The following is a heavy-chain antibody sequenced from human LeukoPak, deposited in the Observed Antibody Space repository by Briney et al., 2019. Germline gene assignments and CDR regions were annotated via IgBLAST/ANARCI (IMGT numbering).Heavy chain of an antibody. CDR1: GYSYTSYA. J-gene: IGHJ4*02. CDR3: ARGGRGLPPSGDY. V-gene: IGHV7-4-1*02. D-gene: IGHD1-14*01. CDR2: INTNTGNP. Sequence: ASVKVSCKASGYSYTSYAMNWVRQAPGQGLGWVGWINTNTGNPTYAQGFTGRFVFSLDTSVSTAYLQISSLKAEDTAVYYCARGGRGLPPSGDYWGQGTLVTVSS.